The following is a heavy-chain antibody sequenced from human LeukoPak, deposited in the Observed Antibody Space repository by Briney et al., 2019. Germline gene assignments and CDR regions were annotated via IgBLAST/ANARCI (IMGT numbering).Heavy chain of an antibody. CDR1: GFTFSSYS. D-gene: IGHD1-7*01. V-gene: IGHV3-21*01. J-gene: IGHJ4*02. CDR3: ARGITGTTFGEEFDY. CDR2: ISSSSSYI. Sequence: GGSLRLSCAASGFTFSSYSMNWVRQAPGKGLGWVSSISSSSSYIYYADSVKGRFTISRDNAKNSLYLQMNSLRAEDTAVYYCARGITGTTFGEEFDYWGQGTLVTVSS.